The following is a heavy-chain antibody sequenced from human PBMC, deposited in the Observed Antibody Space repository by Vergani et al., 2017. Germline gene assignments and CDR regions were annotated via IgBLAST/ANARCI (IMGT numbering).Heavy chain of an antibody. CDR2: ISGSGGST. D-gene: IGHD1-26*01. V-gene: IGHV3-23*01. CDR1: GFTFSSYA. Sequence: EVQLLESGGGLVQPGGSLRLSCAASGFTFSSYAMSWVRQAPGKGLEWVSAISGSGGSTYYADSVKGRFTISRDNSKNTLYLQMNSLRAEDTAVYYCAKRVWPIVGGTPLEDAFDIWGQGTMVTVSS. CDR3: AKRVWPIVGGTPLEDAFDI. J-gene: IGHJ3*02.